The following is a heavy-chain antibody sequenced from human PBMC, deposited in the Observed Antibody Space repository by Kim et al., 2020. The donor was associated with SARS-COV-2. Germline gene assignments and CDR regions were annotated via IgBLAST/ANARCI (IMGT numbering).Heavy chain of an antibody. CDR2: INHSGST. D-gene: IGHD1-26*01. J-gene: IGHJ4*02. CDR3: ARGLRGVGATNY. V-gene: IGHV4-34*01. Sequence: SETLSLTCAVYGGSFSGYYWSWIRQPPGKGLEWIGEINHSGSTNYNPSLKSRVTISVDTSKNQFSLKLSSVTAADTAVYYCARGLRGVGATNYWGQGTLVTVSS. CDR1: GGSFSGYY.